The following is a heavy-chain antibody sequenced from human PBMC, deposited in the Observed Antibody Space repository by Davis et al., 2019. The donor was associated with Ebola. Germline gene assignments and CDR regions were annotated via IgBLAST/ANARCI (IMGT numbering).Heavy chain of an antibody. Sequence: MPSETLSLTCTVSGGSVSSGSYYWSWIRQPPGKGLEWIGYIYYSGSTYYNPSLKSRVTISVDTSKNQFSLKLSSVTAADTAVYYCARYNSSGWYIDYWGQGTLVTVSS. D-gene: IGHD6-19*01. J-gene: IGHJ4*02. V-gene: IGHV4-61*01. CDR1: GGSVSSGSYY. CDR3: ARYNSSGWYIDY. CDR2: IYYSGST.